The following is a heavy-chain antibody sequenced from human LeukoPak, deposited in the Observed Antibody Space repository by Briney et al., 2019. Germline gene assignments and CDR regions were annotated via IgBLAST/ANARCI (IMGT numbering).Heavy chain of an antibody. CDR1: GFTFSSYE. D-gene: IGHD3-22*01. Sequence: PGGSLRLSCAASGFTFSSYEKNWVRQAPGKGLEWVSYISSSGSSIYYADSVKGRFTISRDNAKNSLYLQMNSLRAEDTAVYYCARGVNYYDSSGYYFSYWGQGTLVTVSS. J-gene: IGHJ4*02. CDR2: ISSSGSSI. V-gene: IGHV3-48*03. CDR3: ARGVNYYDSSGYYFSY.